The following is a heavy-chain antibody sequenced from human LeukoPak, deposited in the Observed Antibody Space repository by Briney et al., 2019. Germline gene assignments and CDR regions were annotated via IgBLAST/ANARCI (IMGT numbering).Heavy chain of an antibody. CDR1: GGSISSSNW. J-gene: IGHJ5*02. D-gene: IGHD5-24*01. Sequence: SETLSLTCAVSGGSISSSNWWSWVRQPPGKGLEWIGEIYHSGSTNYNPSLKSRVTISVDKSKNQFSLKLSSVTAADTAVYYCARGRVEMATMNLRPWGQGTLVTVSS. CDR3: ARGRVEMATMNLRP. CDR2: IYHSGST. V-gene: IGHV4-4*02.